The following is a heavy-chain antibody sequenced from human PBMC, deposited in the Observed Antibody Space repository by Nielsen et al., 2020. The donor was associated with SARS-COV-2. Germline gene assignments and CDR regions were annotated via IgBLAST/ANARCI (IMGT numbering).Heavy chain of an antibody. V-gene: IGHV4-34*01. D-gene: IGHD5-18*01. CDR3: ARVIQLRAFDI. CDR2: INHSGST. J-gene: IGHJ3*02. CDR1: GGFLSGYY. Sequence: SETLSLTCAVYGGFLSGYYWSWIRQLPGKGLELIGEINHSGSTNYNPSLKSRVTISVDTSKNQFSLKLSSVTAADTAVYYCARVIQLRAFDIRGQETMVTVSS.